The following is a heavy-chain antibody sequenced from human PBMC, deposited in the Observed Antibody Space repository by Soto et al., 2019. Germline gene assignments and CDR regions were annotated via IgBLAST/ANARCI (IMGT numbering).Heavy chain of an antibody. CDR2: ISSDGTST. CDR3: ARESSGYSSYFDY. V-gene: IGHV3-74*01. J-gene: IGHJ4*02. Sequence: GGSLRLSCAGSGIAFSRYWIHWVRQVPGKGLVWVSRISSDGTSTTYADSVKGRFTISRDNAKNTVYLQMNSLRGEDTAVYYCARESSGYSSYFDYWGQGTLVTVSS. CDR1: GIAFSRYW. D-gene: IGHD5-12*01.